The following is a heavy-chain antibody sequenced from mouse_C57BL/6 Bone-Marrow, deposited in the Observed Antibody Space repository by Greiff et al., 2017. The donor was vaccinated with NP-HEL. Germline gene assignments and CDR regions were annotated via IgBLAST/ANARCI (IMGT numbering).Heavy chain of an antibody. CDR2: INPNNGTT. V-gene: IGHV1-39*01. D-gene: IGHD4-1*01. CDR1: GYSFTDYN. CDR3: ARAGTRGYFDY. J-gene: IGHJ2*01. Sequence: VQLQQSGPALVKPGASAMISCKASGYSFTDYNMNWVMQSNGKSLVWFGVINPNNGTTSYNQKFKGKATLTADQYSSTAYLQLNSLPSEDSAVYYCARAGTRGYFDYWGQGTTLTVSS.